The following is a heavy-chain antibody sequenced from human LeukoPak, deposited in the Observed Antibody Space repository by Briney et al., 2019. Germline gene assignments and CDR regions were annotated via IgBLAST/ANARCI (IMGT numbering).Heavy chain of an antibody. D-gene: IGHD3-22*01. CDR1: GGSISSYY. CDR3: ARVRTYYYDSSGYYGAPGAFDI. V-gene: IGHV4-4*07. CDR2: IYTSGST. Sequence: KPSETLSLNRTVSGGSISSYYWSWIRQPARKGLEWIGRIYTSGSTNYNPSLKSRVTMSVDTSKNQFSLKLSSVTAADTAVYYCARVRTYYYDSSGYYGAPGAFDIWGQGTMVTVSS. J-gene: IGHJ3*02.